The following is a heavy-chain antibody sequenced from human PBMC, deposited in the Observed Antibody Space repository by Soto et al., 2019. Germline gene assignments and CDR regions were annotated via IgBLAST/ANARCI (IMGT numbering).Heavy chain of an antibody. J-gene: IGHJ5*02. CDR3: ANAGRYDFWSGWTRYWFDP. V-gene: IGHV4-31*03. CDR2: IYYSGST. D-gene: IGHD3-3*01. Sequence: QVQLQESGPGLVKPSQTLSLTCTVSGGSISSGGYYWSWIRQHPGKGLEWIGYIYYSGSTYYNPSHKSRVTISVDTSKNQFSLKLSSVTAADTAVYYSANAGRYDFWSGWTRYWFDPWGQGTLVTVSS. CDR1: GGSISSGGYY.